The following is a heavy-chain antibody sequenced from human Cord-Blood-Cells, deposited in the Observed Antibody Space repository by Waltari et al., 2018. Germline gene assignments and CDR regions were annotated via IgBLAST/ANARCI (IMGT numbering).Heavy chain of an antibody. D-gene: IGHD7-27*01. CDR1: GGSFSGYY. V-gene: IGHV4-34*01. Sequence: QVQLQQWGAGLLKPSETLSLTCAVYGGSFSGYYWSWIRQPPGKGLEWIGEINHSRSTNYNPSLKSRVTISVDTSKNQFSLKLSSVTAADTAVYYCARVVLRTGDPYSLDYWGQGTLVTVSS. CDR3: ARVVLRTGDPYSLDY. J-gene: IGHJ4*02. CDR2: INHSRST.